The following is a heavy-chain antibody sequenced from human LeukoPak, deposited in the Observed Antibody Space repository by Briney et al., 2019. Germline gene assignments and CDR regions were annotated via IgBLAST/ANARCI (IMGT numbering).Heavy chain of an antibody. V-gene: IGHV3-66*01. CDR2: IYSGGST. CDR1: GFTVSSNY. CDR3: ATSKDYGDYKSGWHGMDV. Sequence: GGSLRLSCAASGFTVSSNYMSWVRQAPGKGLEWVSVIYSGGSTYYADSVKGRFTISRDNSKNTLYLQMNSLRAEDTAVYYCATSKDYGDYKSGWHGMDVWGQGTTVTVSS. D-gene: IGHD4-17*01. J-gene: IGHJ6*02.